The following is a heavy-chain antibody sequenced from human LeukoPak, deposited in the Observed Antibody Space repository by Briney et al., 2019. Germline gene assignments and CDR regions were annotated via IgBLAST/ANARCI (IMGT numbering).Heavy chain of an antibody. V-gene: IGHV3-53*05. CDR1: GLTLSSNY. CDR2: IYSGGST. J-gene: IGHJ3*02. D-gene: IGHD3-3*02. Sequence: GGSLTLSCALSGLTLSSNYMSWVSQAAEGGMGWVSVIYSGGSTSYADSVKSRFTISRDNSKNTLYLQMNSLRAEDAAVYYCAREISRTGAFDIWGQGTMVTVSS. CDR3: AREISRTGAFDI.